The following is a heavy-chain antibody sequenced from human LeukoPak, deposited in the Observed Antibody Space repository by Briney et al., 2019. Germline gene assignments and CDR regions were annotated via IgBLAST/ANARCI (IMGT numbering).Heavy chain of an antibody. CDR1: GGSLSSGSYY. D-gene: IGHD6-6*01. J-gene: IGHJ5*02. CDR2: LYTSGST. Sequence: SQTLSLTCTVSGGSLSSGSYYWSWIRQPAGKGLEWIGRLYTSGSTNYNPSLKSRVTIPVDTSKNQFSLKLSSVTAADTAVYYCARDGRSIAARPSPSGWFDPWGQGTLVTVSS. V-gene: IGHV4-61*02. CDR3: ARDGRSIAARPSPSGWFDP.